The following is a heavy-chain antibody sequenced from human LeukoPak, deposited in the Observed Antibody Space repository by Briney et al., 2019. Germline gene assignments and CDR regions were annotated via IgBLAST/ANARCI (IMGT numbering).Heavy chain of an antibody. CDR1: GFTVSSNY. D-gene: IGHD3-9*01. V-gene: IGHV3-66*01. CDR3: ARGAGRYFDWLLPPFDY. J-gene: IGHJ4*02. CDR2: IYRGGST. Sequence: PGGSLRLSCAASGFTVSSNYMSWVRQAPGKGLEWVSVIYRGGSTYYADSVKGRFTISRDNSKNTVYLQMNSLRAEDTAVYYCARGAGRYFDWLLPPFDYWGQGTLVTVSS.